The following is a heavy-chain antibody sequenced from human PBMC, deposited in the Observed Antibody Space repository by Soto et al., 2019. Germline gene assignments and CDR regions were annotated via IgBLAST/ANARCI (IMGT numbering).Heavy chain of an antibody. V-gene: IGHV1-18*04. CDR2: ISAYNGNT. CDR1: GYTFTSYG. Sequence: ASVKVSCKASGYTFTSYGISWVRQAPGQGLEWMGWISAYNGNTNYAQKLQGRVTMTTDTSTSTAYMELRSPRSDDTAVYYCARVDYYDSSGYLQYYFDYWGQGTLVTVS. CDR3: ARVDYYDSSGYLQYYFDY. J-gene: IGHJ4*02. D-gene: IGHD3-22*01.